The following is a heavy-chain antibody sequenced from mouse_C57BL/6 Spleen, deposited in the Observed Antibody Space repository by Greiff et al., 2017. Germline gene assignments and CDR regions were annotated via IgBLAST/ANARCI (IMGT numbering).Heavy chain of an antibody. Sequence: EVQRVESGGGLVKPGGSLKLSCAASGFTFSDYGMHWVRQAPEKGLEWVAYISSGSSTIYYADTVKGRFTLSRDNAKNTLFLQMTSLRSEDTAMYYCARPSNYDAMDYWGQGTSVTVSS. V-gene: IGHV5-17*01. D-gene: IGHD2-5*01. CDR1: GFTFSDYG. J-gene: IGHJ4*01. CDR3: ARPSNYDAMDY. CDR2: ISSGSSTI.